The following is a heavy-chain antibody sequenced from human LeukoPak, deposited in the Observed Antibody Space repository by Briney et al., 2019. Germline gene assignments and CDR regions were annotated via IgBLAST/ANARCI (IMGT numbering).Heavy chain of an antibody. D-gene: IGHD3-10*01. J-gene: IGHJ6*02. CDR3: ARASYGSESPGPFYYGVDV. Sequence: GRSLRLSCAASGFTFSSYGMHWVRQAPGKGLEWVAVIWYDGSNKYYADSVKGRFTISRDNSKNTLYLQMNSLRAGDTAVYYCARASYGSESPGPFYYGVDVWGQGTTVTVSS. V-gene: IGHV3-33*01. CDR2: IWYDGSNK. CDR1: GFTFSSYG.